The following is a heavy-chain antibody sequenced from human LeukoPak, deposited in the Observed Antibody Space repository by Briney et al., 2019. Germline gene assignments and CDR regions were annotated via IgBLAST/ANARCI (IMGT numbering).Heavy chain of an antibody. D-gene: IGHD6-19*01. Sequence: SETLSLTCAVSGGSFSSYNWWSWVRQPPGKGLEWIGEIYRSGSINYNPSLKSRVTISIDTSKTQFSLKLSSVTAADTAIYYCARLVSGVGYFDYWGQGTLVTVSS. J-gene: IGHJ4*02. CDR3: ARLVSGVGYFDY. CDR1: GGSFSSYNW. CDR2: IYRSGSI. V-gene: IGHV4-4*02.